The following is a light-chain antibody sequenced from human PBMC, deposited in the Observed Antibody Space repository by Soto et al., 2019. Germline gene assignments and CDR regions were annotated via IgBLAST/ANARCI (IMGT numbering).Light chain of an antibody. CDR3: CSYAGTKYYV. Sequence: QSVLTQPPSASGSLGQSVTISCTGTSRDIGRYEFVSWYQHHPGKAPKLIISEVTERPSGVPDRFSGSKSGNTASLTVSGLQADDEADYFCCSYAGTKYYVFGTGTKVTVL. V-gene: IGLV2-8*01. CDR1: SRDIGRYEF. J-gene: IGLJ1*01. CDR2: EVT.